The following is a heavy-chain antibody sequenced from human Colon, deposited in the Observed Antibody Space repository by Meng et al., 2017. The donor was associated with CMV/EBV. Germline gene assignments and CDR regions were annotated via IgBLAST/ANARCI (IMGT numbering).Heavy chain of an antibody. CDR3: AKDYDE. CDR1: GFIISDDY. Sequence: SRRLAWAASGFIISDDYMDWVGQTPGKGLVWVAGIGRDGSTTMYADSVKGRFTISRDNAKKTVYLQMDSLRAEDTAVYYCAKDYDEWGQGTLVTVSS. V-gene: IGHV3-74*03. J-gene: IGHJ4*02. CDR2: IGRDGSTT.